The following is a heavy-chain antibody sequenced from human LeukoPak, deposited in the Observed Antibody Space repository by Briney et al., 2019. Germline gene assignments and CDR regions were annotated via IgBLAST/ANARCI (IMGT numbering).Heavy chain of an antibody. CDR3: ARDREGAEYDY. Sequence: GGSLRLSCAASGFTFSRHWMHWVRQAPGKGLVWVSRINSDGSSTSYADSVKGRFTISRDNAKNTLYLQVNSLRAEDTAVYYCARDREGAEYDYWGQGTLVTVSS. J-gene: IGHJ4*02. V-gene: IGHV3-74*01. CDR1: GFTFSRHW. CDR2: INSDGSST. D-gene: IGHD2/OR15-2a*01.